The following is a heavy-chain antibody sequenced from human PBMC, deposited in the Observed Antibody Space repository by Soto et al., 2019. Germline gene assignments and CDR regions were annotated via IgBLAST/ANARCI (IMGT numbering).Heavy chain of an antibody. Sequence: EVQLVESGGGLVQPGGSLRLSCAAFGFTFSYYAMHWVRQAPGKGLEYVSAIRSNGGSTYYANSVKGRFTISRDNSKKPRYLQMGSLRAEDMAVYYCAREGYCSSTSCYSFDYGGQGTLVTVSS. CDR3: AREGYCSSTSCYSFDY. V-gene: IGHV3-64*01. D-gene: IGHD2-2*01. J-gene: IGHJ4*02. CDR2: IRSNGGST. CDR1: GFTFSYYA.